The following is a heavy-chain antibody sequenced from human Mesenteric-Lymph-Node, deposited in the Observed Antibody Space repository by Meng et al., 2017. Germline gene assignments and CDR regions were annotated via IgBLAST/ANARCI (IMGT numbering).Heavy chain of an antibody. Sequence: GSLRLSCTVSGGSISSSSYYWGWIRQPPGKGLEWIGSIYYSGSTYYNPSLKSRVTISVDTSKNQFSLKLSSVTAADTAVYYCAREDEYYYDSSGYYYSDYWGQGTLVTVSS. CDR1: GGSISSSSYY. J-gene: IGHJ4*02. D-gene: IGHD3-22*01. CDR3: AREDEYYYDSSGYYYSDY. V-gene: IGHV4-39*07. CDR2: IYYSGST.